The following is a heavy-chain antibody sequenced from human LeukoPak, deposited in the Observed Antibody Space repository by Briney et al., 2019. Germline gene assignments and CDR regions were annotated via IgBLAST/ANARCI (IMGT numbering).Heavy chain of an antibody. CDR2: IYYSGST. Sequence: SETLALTCTVSGGSISSYYWSWIRQPPGKGLEWVGYIYYSGSTNYNPSLKSRVTISVDTSKNQFSLKLSSVTAADTAVYYCARDQNYYGSGRWFYPWGQGTLVTVSS. CDR3: ARDQNYYGSGRWFYP. V-gene: IGHV4-59*01. CDR1: GGSISSYY. D-gene: IGHD3-10*01. J-gene: IGHJ5*02.